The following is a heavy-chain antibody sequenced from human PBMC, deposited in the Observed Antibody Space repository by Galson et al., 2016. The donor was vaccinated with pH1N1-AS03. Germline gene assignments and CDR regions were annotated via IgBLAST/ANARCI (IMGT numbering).Heavy chain of an antibody. V-gene: IGHV4-39*01. Sequence: SETLSLTCSVSGDSMDSSSYHWGWIRQPPGKGLEWIGTVYYSWRTYYNPSLNRRVTISVDVSRRHFSLMWKSVSATDTGVYYFARQATPEGWLHYTWFDPWGQGTLVTVSS. D-gene: IGHD5-24*01. CDR1: GDSMDSSSYH. J-gene: IGHJ5*02. CDR2: VYYSWRT. CDR3: ARQATPEGWLHYTWFDP.